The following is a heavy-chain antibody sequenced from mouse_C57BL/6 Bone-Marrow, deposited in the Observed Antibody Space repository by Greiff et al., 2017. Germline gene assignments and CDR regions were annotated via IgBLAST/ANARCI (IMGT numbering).Heavy chain of an antibody. J-gene: IGHJ4*01. V-gene: IGHV1-76*01. D-gene: IGHD1-1*01. CDR3: ARRRHYYGSPHAMDY. CDR1: GYTFTDYY. CDR2: IYPGSGNT. Sequence: QVQLKQSGAELVRPGASVKLSCKASGYTFTDYYINWVKQRPGQGLEWIARIYPGSGNTYYNEKFKGKATLTAEKSSSTAYMQLSSLTSEDSAVYFCARRRHYYGSPHAMDYWGQGTSVTVSS.